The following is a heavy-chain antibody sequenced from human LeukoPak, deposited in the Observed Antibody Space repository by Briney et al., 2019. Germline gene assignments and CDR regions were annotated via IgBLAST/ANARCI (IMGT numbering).Heavy chain of an antibody. Sequence: GRSLRLSXAASGFTFDDYATHWVRQAPGKGLEWVSGISWNSGSIGYADSVKGRFTISRDNAKNSLYLQMNSLRAEDMALYYCARAVAGYFDYWGQGTLVTVSS. D-gene: IGHD6-19*01. J-gene: IGHJ4*02. CDR2: ISWNSGSI. V-gene: IGHV3-9*03. CDR3: ARAVAGYFDY. CDR1: GFTFDDYA.